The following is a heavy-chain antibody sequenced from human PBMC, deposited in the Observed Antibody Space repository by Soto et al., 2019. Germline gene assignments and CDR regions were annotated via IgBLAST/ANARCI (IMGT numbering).Heavy chain of an antibody. CDR1: GYTFTSYG. Sequence: QVQLVQSGAAVKKPGASVKVSCQASGYTFTSYGISWVRQAPGQGLEWMGWISAYNGTTNYAQKLQGRVTMTTDTSTSTADMELRILRSDDTAVDYCARDQRSWFYHWFQGTLVTVSS. V-gene: IGHV1-18*04. CDR3: ARDQRSWFYH. CDR2: ISAYNGTT. J-gene: IGHJ5*02.